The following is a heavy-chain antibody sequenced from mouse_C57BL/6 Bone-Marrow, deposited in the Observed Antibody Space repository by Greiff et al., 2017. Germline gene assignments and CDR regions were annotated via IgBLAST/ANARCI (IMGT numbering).Heavy chain of an antibody. CDR3: ARGGDGYYDAMDY. D-gene: IGHD2-3*01. V-gene: IGHV1-20*01. Sequence: DVKLVESGPELVKPGDSVKISCKASGYSFTGYFMNWVMQSHGKSLEWIGRINPYNGDTFYNQKFKGKATLTVAKSSSTAHMELRSLTSVDSAVYYCARGGDGYYDAMDYWGQGTSVTVSS. CDR1: GYSFTGYF. J-gene: IGHJ4*01. CDR2: INPYNGDT.